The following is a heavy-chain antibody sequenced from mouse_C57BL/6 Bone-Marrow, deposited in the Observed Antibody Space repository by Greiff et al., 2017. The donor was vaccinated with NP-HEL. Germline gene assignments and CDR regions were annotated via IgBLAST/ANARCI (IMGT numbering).Heavy chain of an antibody. J-gene: IGHJ3*01. V-gene: IGHV1-63*01. D-gene: IGHD2-3*01. CDR2: IYPGGGYT. CDR3: ARYGYYWFAY. CDR1: GYTFTNYW. Sequence: VQLKESGAELVRPGTSVKMSCKASGYTFTNYWIGWAKQRPGHGLEWIGDIYPGGGYTNYNEKFKGKATLTADKSSSTAYMQFSSLTSEDSAIYYCARYGYYWFAYWGQGTLVTVSA.